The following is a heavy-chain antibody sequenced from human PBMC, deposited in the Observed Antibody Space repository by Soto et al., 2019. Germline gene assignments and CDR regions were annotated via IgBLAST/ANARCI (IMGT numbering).Heavy chain of an antibody. J-gene: IGHJ4*02. CDR1: GFTFSSYA. D-gene: IGHD2-2*03. CDR2: ISGSGGST. CDR3: AKDTPGYCSSTSCYLRGPETGTEDYFDY. V-gene: IGHV3-23*01. Sequence: GGSLRLSCAASGFTFSSYAMSWVRQAPGKGLEWVSAISGSGGSTYYADSVKGRFTISSDNSKNTRFLQMNSLRAEDTAVYYCAKDTPGYCSSTSCYLRGPETGTEDYFDYWGQGTLVTVSS.